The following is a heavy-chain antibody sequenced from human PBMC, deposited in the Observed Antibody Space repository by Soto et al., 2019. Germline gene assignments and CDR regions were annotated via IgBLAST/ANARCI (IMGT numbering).Heavy chain of an antibody. D-gene: IGHD2-8*01. CDR1: GFVFSTST. CDR3: ARDLGEMYAF. J-gene: IGHJ4*02. Sequence: GGSLRLSCVGSGFVFSTSTMSWVRQAPGKGLDWVSSISSSSSYIYNADSLKGRFTISRDDAKNSLYLQMNSLRAEDTAVYFCARDLGEMYAFWGQGTLVTVSS. V-gene: IGHV3-21*01. CDR2: ISSSSSYI.